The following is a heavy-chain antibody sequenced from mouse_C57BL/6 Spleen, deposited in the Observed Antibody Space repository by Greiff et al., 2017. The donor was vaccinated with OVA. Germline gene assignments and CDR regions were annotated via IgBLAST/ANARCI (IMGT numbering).Heavy chain of an antibody. J-gene: IGHJ3*01. Sequence: QVQLKQSGAELVRPGASVTLSCKASGYTFTSYEMNWVKQTPVHGLAWIGAIDPDSGGTAYNEKFKGKAILTVDKSSSTAYMELRSLTSEDSAVYYCTRPPYDYDVGSFAYWGQGTLVTVSA. CDR2: IDPDSGGT. CDR1: GYTFTSYE. D-gene: IGHD2-4*01. V-gene: IGHV1-15*01. CDR3: TRPPYDYDVGSFAY.